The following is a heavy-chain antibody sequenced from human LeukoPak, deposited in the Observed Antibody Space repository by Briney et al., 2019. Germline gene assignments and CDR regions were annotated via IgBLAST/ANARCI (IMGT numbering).Heavy chain of an antibody. CDR2: FYYGGST. V-gene: IGHV4-59*05. J-gene: IGHJ4*02. Sequence: PSETLALTFPVYGCSIISYYWVWIPQPPGKGRQGIGSFYYGGSTYYNPSLKSRVTIYVDTSKNQFYLKLSSVTDADTAVYYCGRGRRDGYNLEYFDKWGQGTLVTVSS. CDR3: GRGRRDGYNLEYFDK. D-gene: IGHD5-24*01. CDR1: GCSIISYY.